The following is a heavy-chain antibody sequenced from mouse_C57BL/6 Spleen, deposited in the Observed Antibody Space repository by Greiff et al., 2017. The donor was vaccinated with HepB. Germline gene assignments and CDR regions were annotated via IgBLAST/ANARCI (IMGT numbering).Heavy chain of an antibody. V-gene: IGHV5-15*04. Sequence: EVKVEESGGGLVQPGGSLKLSCAASGFTFSDYGMAWVRQAPRKGPEWVAFISNLAYSIYYADTVTGRFTISRENAKNTLYLEMSSLRSEDTAMYYCARGPPYGSSAWYFDVWGTGTTVTVSS. CDR3: ARGPPYGSSAWYFDV. CDR1: GFTFSDYG. CDR2: ISNLAYSI. J-gene: IGHJ1*03. D-gene: IGHD1-1*01.